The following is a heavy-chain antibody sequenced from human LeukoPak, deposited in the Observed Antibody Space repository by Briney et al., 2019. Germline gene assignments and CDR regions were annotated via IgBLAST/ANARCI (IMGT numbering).Heavy chain of an antibody. J-gene: IGHJ4*02. Sequence: SQTLSLACALYAPSLGDQYWSSIPQTPGKGLGWVGEVNLIGSTTYKPCPKFRFNISLDTSKIQFSLKLSSVTAADTAVYYCARGPSERPDILTGYYEYSSGYSPFPFDYWGEGTLVTVSS. CDR2: VNLIGST. CDR1: APSLGDQY. CDR3: ARGPSERPDILTGYYEYSSGYSPFPFDY. D-gene: IGHD3-9*01. V-gene: IGHV4-34*01.